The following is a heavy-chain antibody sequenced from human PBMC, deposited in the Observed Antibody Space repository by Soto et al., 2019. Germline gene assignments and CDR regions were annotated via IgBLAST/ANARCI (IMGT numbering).Heavy chain of an antibody. V-gene: IGHV3-23*01. J-gene: IGHJ4*02. Sequence: VRQAPGKGLEWVSAISGSGGSTYYADSVKGRFTISRDNSKNTLYLQMNSLRAEDTAVYYCAKDVDRTFYYDSSGYPDYWGQGTLVTVSS. CDR3: AKDVDRTFYYDSSGYPDY. D-gene: IGHD3-22*01. CDR2: ISGSGGST.